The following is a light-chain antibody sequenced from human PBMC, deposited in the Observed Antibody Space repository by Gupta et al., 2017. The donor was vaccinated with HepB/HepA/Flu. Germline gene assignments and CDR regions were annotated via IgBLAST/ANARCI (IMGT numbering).Light chain of an antibody. Sequence: DIQMTQSPSTLSASVGDRVTITCRASQRIRSRLAWYQQKPGKVPKLLIYKASSLESGVPSRFSGSESGTEFTLTISSLQPDDFAIYYCQQNNSCPISFDGGTKVEIK. CDR2: KAS. CDR1: QRIRSR. V-gene: IGKV1-5*03. CDR3: QQNNSCPIS. J-gene: IGKJ4*01.